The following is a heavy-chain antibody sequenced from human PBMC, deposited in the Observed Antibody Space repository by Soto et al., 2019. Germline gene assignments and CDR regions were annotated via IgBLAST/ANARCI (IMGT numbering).Heavy chain of an antibody. V-gene: IGHV4-39*01. CDR3: ARHPRDDYNYGGSGIFDY. CDR1: GGSISSRTFW. CDR2: MYYSGSS. D-gene: IGHD4-4*01. Sequence: QLQLQESGPGLVKPSETLSLTCSVSGGSISSRTFWWAWIRQPPGKGLEWIGEMYYSGSSYSSPSLKSRVTISVDTSKNQLSLQLNSVTAADTAVYYCARHPRDDYNYGGSGIFDYWGQGTLVTVSS. J-gene: IGHJ4*02.